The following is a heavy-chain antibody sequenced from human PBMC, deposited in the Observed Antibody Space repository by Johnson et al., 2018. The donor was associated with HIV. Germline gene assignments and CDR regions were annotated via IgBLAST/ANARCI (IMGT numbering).Heavy chain of an antibody. CDR1: GFTVSGNY. Sequence: VQLVESGGGVVQPGRSLRLSCVASGFTVSGNYMSWVRQAPGKGLEWVSVIYTGGSTYYAESVKDRFTISGDNSKNTLYLQMNSRGAEATAVYYCAKGGWGGENSDHYAFDIWGQGTMVIVSS. CDR2: IYTGGST. J-gene: IGHJ3*02. CDR3: AKGGWGGENSDHYAFDI. V-gene: IGHV3-66*01. D-gene: IGHD3-16*01.